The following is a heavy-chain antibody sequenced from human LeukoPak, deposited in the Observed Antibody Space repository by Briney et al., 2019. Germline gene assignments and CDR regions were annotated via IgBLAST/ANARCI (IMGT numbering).Heavy chain of an antibody. V-gene: IGHV3-7*03. CDR1: GFPFSSYW. J-gene: IGHJ4*02. CDR2: IKQDGSEK. Sequence: PGGSVRFSCAASGFPFSSYWMTWVRQAPGKGLEWVANIKQDGSEKYYVDSVKGRFTISRDNAKNSLYLQMNSLRAEDTAVYYCARERVGSSWYFDYWGQGTLVTVSS. CDR3: ARERVGSSWYFDY. D-gene: IGHD6-13*01.